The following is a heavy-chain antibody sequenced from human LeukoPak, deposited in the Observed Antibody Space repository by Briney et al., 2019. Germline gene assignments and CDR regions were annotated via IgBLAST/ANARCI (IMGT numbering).Heavy chain of an antibody. Sequence: PSETLSLTCTVSGGSISSYYWSWIRQPPGKGLEWIGYIYYSGSTNYNPSLKSRVTISVDTSKNQFSLKLSSVTAADTAVYYCARLVLPAHRGGWFDPWGQGTLVTVSS. CDR2: IYYSGST. CDR3: ARLVLPAHRGGWFDP. D-gene: IGHD2-2*01. V-gene: IGHV4-59*01. CDR1: GGSISSYY. J-gene: IGHJ5*02.